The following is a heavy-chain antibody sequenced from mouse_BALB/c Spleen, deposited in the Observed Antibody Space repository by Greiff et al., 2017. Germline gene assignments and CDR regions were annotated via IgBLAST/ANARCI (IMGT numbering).Heavy chain of an antibody. D-gene: IGHD2-14*01. CDR1: GFTFSSYG. J-gene: IGHJ4*01. V-gene: IGHV5-6-3*01. CDR3: ARDRGRYDGDYAMDY. CDR2: INSNGGST. Sequence: EVKLVESGGGLVQPGGSLKLSCAASGFTFSSYGMSWVRQTPDKRLELVATINSNGGSTYYPDSVKGRFTISRDNAKNTLYLQMSSLKSEDTAMYYCARDRGRYDGDYAMDYWGQGTSVTVSS.